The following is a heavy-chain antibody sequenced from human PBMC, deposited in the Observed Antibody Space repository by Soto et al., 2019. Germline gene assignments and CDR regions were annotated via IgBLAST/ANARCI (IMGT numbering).Heavy chain of an antibody. CDR2: ISSSSSYI. D-gene: IGHD3-16*02. Sequence: GGSLRLSCAASGFTFSSYSMNWVRQAPGKGLEWVSSISSSSSYIYYADSVKGRFTISRDNAKNSLYLQMNSLRAEDTAVYYCARTNYDYVWGGYRSPSDYWGQGTLVTVSS. V-gene: IGHV3-21*01. CDR3: ARTNYDYVWGGYRSPSDY. CDR1: GFTFSSYS. J-gene: IGHJ4*02.